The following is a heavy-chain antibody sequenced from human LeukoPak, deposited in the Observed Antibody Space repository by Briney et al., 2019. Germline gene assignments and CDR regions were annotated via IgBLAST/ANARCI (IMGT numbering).Heavy chain of an antibody. J-gene: IGHJ4*02. CDR1: GYSFTSYG. V-gene: IGHV1-18*01. CDR2: ISAYNGNT. D-gene: IGHD6-19*01. Sequence: ASVKVSCTASGYSFTSYGISWVRQAPGQGLERMGWISAYNGNTNYAQKLQGRVTMTTDTSTSTAYMELRSLRSDDTAVYYCARREQWLVGDDYWGQGTLVTVSS. CDR3: ARREQWLVGDDY.